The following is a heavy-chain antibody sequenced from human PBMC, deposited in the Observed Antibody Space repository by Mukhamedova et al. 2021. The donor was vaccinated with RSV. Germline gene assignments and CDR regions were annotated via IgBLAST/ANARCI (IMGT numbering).Heavy chain of an antibody. V-gene: IGHV2-26*01. CDR2: IFSNDEK. D-gene: IGHD2-15*01. Sequence: ALEWLVHIFSNDEKSYSTSLKSRLTISKDTSKSQVVLTMTNMDPVDTATYYCARTSRGGDFDYWGQGTLVTVSS. J-gene: IGHJ4*02. CDR3: ARTSRGGDFDY.